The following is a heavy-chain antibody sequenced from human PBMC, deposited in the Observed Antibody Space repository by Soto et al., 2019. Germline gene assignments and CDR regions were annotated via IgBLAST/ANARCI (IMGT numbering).Heavy chain of an antibody. V-gene: IGHV3-23*01. J-gene: IGHJ3*02. D-gene: IGHD3-3*01. CDR1: GFTFSSYA. Sequence: GGSLRLSCAASGFTFSSYAMSWVRQAPGKGLEWVSAISGSGGSTYYADSVKGRFTISRDNSKNTLYLQMNSLRAEDTAVYYCARTIFGVAIIDFDAFDIWGQGTMVTVSS. CDR3: ARTIFGVAIIDFDAFDI. CDR2: ISGSGGST.